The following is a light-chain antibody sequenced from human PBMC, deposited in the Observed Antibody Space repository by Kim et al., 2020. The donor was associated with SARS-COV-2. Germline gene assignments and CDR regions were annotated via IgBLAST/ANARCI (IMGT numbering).Light chain of an antibody. Sequence: PGKEGTNACTVTSGAVGRYNYVSGDQQHPGKSPKLLSYQVNTRPKGDPDRFADSKAGKTASLTVSGLQPEDEAYYYCTAYASNHIVFGTGTKVTVL. CDR2: QVN. J-gene: IGLJ1*01. CDR1: SGAVGRYNY. V-gene: IGLV2-8*01. CDR3: TAYASNHIV.